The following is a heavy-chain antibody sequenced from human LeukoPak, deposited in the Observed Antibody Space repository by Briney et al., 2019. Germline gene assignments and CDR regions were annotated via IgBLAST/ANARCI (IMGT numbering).Heavy chain of an antibody. CDR1: GFTFSSDS. CDR3: AGEDPLTHGGVY. J-gene: IGHJ4*02. D-gene: IGHD2-8*01. V-gene: IGHV3-48*01. Sequence: GGSLRLSCTASGFTFSSDSINWVRQAPGKGLEWVSYISSSSSTIYYADSVKGRFTISRDNAKNSLYLQMNSLRAEDTAVYYCAGEDPLTHGGVYWGQGTLVTVSS. CDR2: ISSSSSTI.